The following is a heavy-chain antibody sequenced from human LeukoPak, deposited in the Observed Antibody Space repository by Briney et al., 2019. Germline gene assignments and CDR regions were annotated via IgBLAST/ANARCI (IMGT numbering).Heavy chain of an antibody. V-gene: IGHV4-34*01. CDR1: GGSFSGYY. J-gene: IGHJ4*02. CDR3: ARFARYGSGSYPRG. D-gene: IGHD3-10*01. Sequence: PSETLSLTCNVSGGSFSGYYWSWIRQPPGKGLEWIGEINHSGSTNYNPSLKSRVTISVDTSKNQFSLKLSSVTAADTAVYYCARFARYGSGSYPRGWGQGTLVTVSS. CDR2: INHSGST.